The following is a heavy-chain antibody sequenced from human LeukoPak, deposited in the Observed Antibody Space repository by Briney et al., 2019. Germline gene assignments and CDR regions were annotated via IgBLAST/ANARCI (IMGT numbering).Heavy chain of an antibody. CDR3: ARGSNTAVRY. D-gene: IGHD5-18*01. Sequence: SETLSLTCAVSGGSISSGGYSWSWIRQPPGKGLEWIGYIYHSGSTYYNPSLKSRVTISVDRSKNQFSLKLSSVTAADTAVYYCARGSNTAVRYWGQGTLVTVPS. J-gene: IGHJ4*02. CDR2: IYHSGST. V-gene: IGHV4-30-2*01. CDR1: GGSISSGGYS.